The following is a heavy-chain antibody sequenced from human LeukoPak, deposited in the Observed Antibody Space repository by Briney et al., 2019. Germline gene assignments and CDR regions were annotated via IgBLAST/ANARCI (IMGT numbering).Heavy chain of an antibody. CDR3: AKDTVKVTTIRRVPHYMDV. Sequence: GGSLRLSCAASGFTFISYGMHWVRQAPGKGLEWVTFIRYDGSNKYYADSVKGRFIISRDNSKNTLYLQMNSLRAEDTAVYYCAKDTVKVTTIRRVPHYMDVWGKGTTVTVSS. CDR2: IRYDGSNK. D-gene: IGHD5-12*01. J-gene: IGHJ6*03. V-gene: IGHV3-30*02. CDR1: GFTFISYG.